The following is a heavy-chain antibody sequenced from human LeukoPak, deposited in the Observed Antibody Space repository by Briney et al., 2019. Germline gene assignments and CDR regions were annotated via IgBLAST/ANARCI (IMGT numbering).Heavy chain of an antibody. CDR1: GGSISSGGYY. Sequence: SETLSLTCTVSGGSISSGGYYWSWIRQHPGKGLEWIGYIYYSGSTYYNPSLKSRVTISVDTSKNQFSLKLSSVTAADTAVYYCARQDSGTYLNPLDIWGQGTVVTVSS. CDR3: ARQDSGTYLNPLDI. V-gene: IGHV4-31*03. CDR2: IYYSGST. D-gene: IGHD1-26*01. J-gene: IGHJ3*02.